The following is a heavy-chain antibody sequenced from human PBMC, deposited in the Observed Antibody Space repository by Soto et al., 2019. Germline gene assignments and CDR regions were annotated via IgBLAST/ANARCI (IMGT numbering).Heavy chain of an antibody. CDR2: IYYSGST. D-gene: IGHD2-2*01. CDR3: ARHDIVVVPAAAHNWFDP. J-gene: IGHJ5*02. V-gene: IGHV4-39*01. CDR1: GGSISSSSYY. Sequence: SETLSLTCTVSGGSISSSSYYWGWIRQPPGKGLEWIGSIYYSGSTYYNPSLKSRVTISVDTSKNQFSLKLSSVTAADTAVYYCARHDIVVVPAAAHNWFDPWGQGTLVTVSS.